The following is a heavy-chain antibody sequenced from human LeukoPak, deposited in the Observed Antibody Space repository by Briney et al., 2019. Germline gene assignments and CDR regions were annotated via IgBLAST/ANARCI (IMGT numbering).Heavy chain of an antibody. D-gene: IGHD6-13*01. CDR3: AREEVAALGTIFDY. CDR2: MDYSGST. CDR1: GGSMSSYY. J-gene: IGHJ4*02. Sequence: SETLSLTCTVSGGSMSSYYWNGLRQSRGKGLEGGGYMDYSGSTNYKRSRKRRVTISVDTSKNQFSLRLTSVTAADTAVSYCAREEVAALGTIFDYWGQGTMVTVSS. V-gene: IGHV4-59*01.